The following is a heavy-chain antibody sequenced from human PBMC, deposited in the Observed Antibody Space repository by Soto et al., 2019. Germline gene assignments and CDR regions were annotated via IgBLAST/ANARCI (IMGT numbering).Heavy chain of an antibody. D-gene: IGHD2-2*01. V-gene: IGHV1-18*01. CDR3: ARVHCSSTSCYHFGY. Sequence: ASVTVSCQASGYTFTSYGISWVRQAPGQGLEWMGWISAYNGNTNYAQKLQGRVTMTTDTSTSTAYMELRSLRSDDTAVYYCARVHCSSTSCYHFGYWGQGTLVTVSS. J-gene: IGHJ4*02. CDR1: GYTFTSYG. CDR2: ISAYNGNT.